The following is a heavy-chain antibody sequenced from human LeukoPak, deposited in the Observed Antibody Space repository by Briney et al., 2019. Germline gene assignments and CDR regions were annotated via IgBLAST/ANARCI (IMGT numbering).Heavy chain of an antibody. V-gene: IGHV3-48*03. CDR1: GFSFSSYE. CDR3: ARGQYRTNGVCTDYWYFDL. CDR2: ISSSGSAI. D-gene: IGHD2-8*01. Sequence: GGSLRLSCAASGFSFSSYEMNWVRQAPGKGLEWVSYISSSGSAIYSAASVKGRSTISRDNAKNSLYLQMNSLRAEDAAVYYCARGQYRTNGVCTDYWYFDLWGRGTLVTVSS. J-gene: IGHJ2*01.